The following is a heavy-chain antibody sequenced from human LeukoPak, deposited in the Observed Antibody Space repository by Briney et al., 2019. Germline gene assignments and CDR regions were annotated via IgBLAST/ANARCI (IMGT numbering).Heavy chain of an antibody. CDR3: AKVSPPTTTGAFDI. J-gene: IGHJ3*02. Sequence: PGGSLRLSCTASGFTFSSYTMTWVRQAPGKGLKWVSTITTGDGNTYYADSVKGRFTVSRDNSKNTLYLQMNSLRAEDTAVYYCAKVSPPTTTGAFDIWGQGTMVTVSS. CDR1: GFTFSSYT. D-gene: IGHD1-26*01. CDR2: ITTGDGNT. V-gene: IGHV3-23*01.